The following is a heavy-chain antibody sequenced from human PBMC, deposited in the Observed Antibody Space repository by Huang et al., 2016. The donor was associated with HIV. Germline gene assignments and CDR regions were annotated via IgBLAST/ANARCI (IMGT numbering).Heavy chain of an antibody. CDR2: ISSSGSAS. D-gene: IGHD3-10*01. CDR3: ATVGWTYGSDAYFFDT. CDR1: GFSVRSYT. J-gene: IGHJ5*02. Sequence: ELQLVQSGGGLVKPGESLRLSCSASGFSVRSYTLAWVRQPPVKGLYWVSSISSSGSASSYADSGRGKGRPTVARDNAKNSLYLESNSVRAEDTALYYCATVGWTYGSDAYFFDTWGQGVLVIVSS. V-gene: IGHV3-21*02.